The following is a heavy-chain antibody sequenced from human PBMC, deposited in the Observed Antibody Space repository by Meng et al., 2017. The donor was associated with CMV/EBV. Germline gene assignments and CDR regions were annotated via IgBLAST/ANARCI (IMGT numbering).Heavy chain of an antibody. V-gene: IGHV4-39*07. CDR1: GGSISSGDYY. CDR3: ARGSWVYSDDDETTGLDY. Sequence: ESLKISCTVSGGSISSGDYYWSWIRQPPGKGLEWIGEINHSGSTNYNPSLKSRVTISVDASKNQFSLKLTSVTAADTAVYYCARGSWVYSDDDETTGLDYWGPGTLVTVSS. CDR2: INHSGST. D-gene: IGHD5-12*01. J-gene: IGHJ4*02.